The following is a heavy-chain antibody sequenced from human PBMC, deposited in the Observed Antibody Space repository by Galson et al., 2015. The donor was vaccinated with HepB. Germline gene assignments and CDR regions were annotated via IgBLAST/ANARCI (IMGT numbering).Heavy chain of an antibody. V-gene: IGHV3-21*01. Sequence: SLRLSCAASGFTFSNAWMNWVRQAPGKGLEWVSSVSSSSSYIYYADSVKGRFTISRDNAKNSLYLQMNSLRAEDTAVYYCARDKATRIAVAGTGSDYWGQGTLVTVSS. CDR2: VSSSSSYI. D-gene: IGHD6-19*01. CDR1: GFTFSNAW. J-gene: IGHJ4*02. CDR3: ARDKATRIAVAGTGSDY.